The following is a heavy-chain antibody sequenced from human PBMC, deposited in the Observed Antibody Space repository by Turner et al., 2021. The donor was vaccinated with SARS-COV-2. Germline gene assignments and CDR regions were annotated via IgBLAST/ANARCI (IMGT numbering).Heavy chain of an antibody. Sequence: QVLLVQSGAEVKKPGSSVKVSCRTPGGPFNRYAISWVRQAPGQGLEWMGAIVPIFGRTNYAQNFLGRVTITADKSTSTAYMELSSLRSEDTATYYCARETGYSSSSGYTFDIWGQGTRVTVSS. CDR2: IVPIFGRT. J-gene: IGHJ3*02. V-gene: IGHV1-69*06. CDR3: ARETGYSSSSGYTFDI. CDR1: GGPFNRYA. D-gene: IGHD6-6*01.